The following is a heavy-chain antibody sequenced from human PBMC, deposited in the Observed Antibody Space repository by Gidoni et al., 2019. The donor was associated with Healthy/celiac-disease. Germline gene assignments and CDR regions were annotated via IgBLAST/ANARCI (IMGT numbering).Heavy chain of an antibody. CDR2: IYWDDDK. D-gene: IGHD1-26*01. CDR1: GFSLSTSGVG. V-gene: IGHV2-5*02. CDR3: AHSGGSYYSSVRGSFDP. J-gene: IGHJ5*02. Sequence: QITLKESGPTMVKPTQTLTLTCTFSGFSLSTSGVGVGWIRQPPGKALEWLALIYWDDDKRYSPSLKSRLTITKDTFKNQVVLTMTNMDPVDTATYYCAHSGGSYYSSVRGSFDPWGQGTLVTVSS.